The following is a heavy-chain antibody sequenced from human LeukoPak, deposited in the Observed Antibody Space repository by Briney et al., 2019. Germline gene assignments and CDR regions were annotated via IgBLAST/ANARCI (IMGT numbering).Heavy chain of an antibody. CDR3: AGYTFGYWYFDL. CDR2: ISGNADTT. Sequence: GALRLSCAASGLTFRLYAMTWVRQAPGKGLEWVSAISGNADTTYYADSVKGRFTISRDNSKNTLFLQMNNLRAEDTALYYCAGYTFGYWYFDLWGRGTLVTVSS. J-gene: IGHJ2*01. CDR1: GLTFRLYA. D-gene: IGHD5-18*01. V-gene: IGHV3-23*01.